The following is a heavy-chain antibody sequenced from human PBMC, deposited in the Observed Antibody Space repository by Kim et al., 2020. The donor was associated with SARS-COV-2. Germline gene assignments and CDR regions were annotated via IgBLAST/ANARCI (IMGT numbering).Heavy chain of an antibody. CDR1: GFTFDDYA. CDR3: AKNQEENFWSGYSLSYYYYGMDV. D-gene: IGHD3-3*01. V-gene: IGHV3-43*02. Sequence: GGSLRLSCAASGFTFDDYAMHWVRQAPGKGLEWVSLISGDGGSTYYADSVKGRFTISRDNSKNSLYLQMNSLRTEDTALYYCAKNQEENFWSGYSLSYYYYGMDVWGQGTTVTVSS. J-gene: IGHJ6*02. CDR2: ISGDGGST.